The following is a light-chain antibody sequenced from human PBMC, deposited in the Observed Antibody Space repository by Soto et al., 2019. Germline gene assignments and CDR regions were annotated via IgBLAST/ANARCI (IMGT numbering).Light chain of an antibody. CDR3: QHYNSYWT. CDR2: KAS. CDR1: QSISIW. Sequence: DIQMTQSPSTLSASVGDRVTITCRASQSISIWLARYQQKPGKAPKLLLYKASTLKSGVPSRVSGSGSGTEFTLTISSLQPDEFATYYCQHYNSYWTFGQGTKVEIK. V-gene: IGKV1-5*03. J-gene: IGKJ1*01.